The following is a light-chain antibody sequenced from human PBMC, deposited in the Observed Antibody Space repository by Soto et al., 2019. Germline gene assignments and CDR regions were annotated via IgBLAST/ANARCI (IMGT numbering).Light chain of an antibody. Sequence: EIVMTQPPLSLPVTPGEAASISCTSSQSLLDSDEGKTYLDWYLQKPGQSPQRLIHTLSDRASGVPDRFSGSGSGTDFTLKISRVEAGDVGIYYCMQRLEFPYTFGQGTKLEIK. CDR1: QSLLDSDEGKTY. CDR2: TLS. V-gene: IGKV2-40*01. J-gene: IGKJ2*01. CDR3: MQRLEFPYT.